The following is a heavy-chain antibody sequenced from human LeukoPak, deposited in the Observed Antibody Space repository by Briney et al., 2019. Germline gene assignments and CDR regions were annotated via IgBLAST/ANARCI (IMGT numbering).Heavy chain of an antibody. V-gene: IGHV3-23*01. D-gene: IGHD1-1*01. Sequence: PGGSLRLSCAASGFTFNNFALDWVRQTPGEGREWISRIGPSGVTTYYADSVKGRFTISRDNSKTSLYLQMNSLRAEDTALYCCARQLNLDYWGQGTLVTVSS. J-gene: IGHJ4*02. CDR2: IGPSGVTT. CDR3: ARQLNLDY. CDR1: GFTFNNFA.